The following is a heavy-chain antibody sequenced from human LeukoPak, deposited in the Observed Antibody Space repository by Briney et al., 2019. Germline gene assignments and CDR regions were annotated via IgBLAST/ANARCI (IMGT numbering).Heavy chain of an antibody. D-gene: IGHD5-18*01. Sequence: PGGSLRLSCAASGFTFSSYGMHWVRQAPGKGLEWVAVISYDGSNKYYADSVKGRFTISRDNSKNTLYLQMNSLRAEDTAVYYCAKDHIGYSYGPYYFDYWGQGTLVTVSS. CDR1: GFTFSSYG. CDR2: ISYDGSNK. CDR3: AKDHIGYSYGPYYFDY. J-gene: IGHJ4*02. V-gene: IGHV3-30*18.